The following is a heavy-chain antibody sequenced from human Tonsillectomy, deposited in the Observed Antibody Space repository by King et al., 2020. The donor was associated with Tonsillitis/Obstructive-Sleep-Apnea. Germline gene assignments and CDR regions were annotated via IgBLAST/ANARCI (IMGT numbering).Heavy chain of an antibody. CDR2: ISAHNGDT. J-gene: IGHJ4*02. V-gene: IGHV1-18*04. CDR3: ARDSRSHYFDSSAYYTFAY. CDR1: GYSFTSYG. D-gene: IGHD3-22*01. Sequence: VQLVESGAEVKKPGASVKVSCTASGYSFTSYGISWVRQAPGQGLEWMGWISAHNGDTNYAQKHQGRVTMTTDTSTSTAYMELRSLRSDNPSVYDCARDSRSHYFDSSAYYTFAYWGQGTLVTVSS.